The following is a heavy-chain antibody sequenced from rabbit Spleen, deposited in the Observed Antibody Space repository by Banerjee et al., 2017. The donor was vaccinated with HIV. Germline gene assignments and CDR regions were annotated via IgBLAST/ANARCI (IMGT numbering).Heavy chain of an antibody. CDR3: ARETSSGWGVVSYYFNL. CDR2: IYSGSSGDT. V-gene: IGHV1S40*01. D-gene: IGHD4-1*01. Sequence: QSLEESGGDLVKPGASLTLTCTASGVSFSANSYMCWVRQAPGKGLEWIACIYSGSSGDTYYASWAKGRFTISKTSSTTVTLQMTSLTAADTATYFCARETSSGWGVVSYYFNLWGQGTLVTVS. J-gene: IGHJ4*01. CDR1: GVSFSANSY.